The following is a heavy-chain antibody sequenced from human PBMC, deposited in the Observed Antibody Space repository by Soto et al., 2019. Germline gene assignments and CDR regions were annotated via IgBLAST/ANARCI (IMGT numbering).Heavy chain of an antibody. CDR2: INHSGST. V-gene: IGHV4-34*01. D-gene: IGHD3-22*01. J-gene: IGHJ5*02. CDR1: GGSFSGYY. CDR3: ARAWAITMIVVARRWFDP. Sequence: SETLSLTCAVYGGSFSGYYWSWIRQPPGKGLEWIGEINHSGSTNYNPSLKSRVTISVDTSKNQFSLKLSSVTAADTAVYYCARAWAITMIVVARRWFDPWGQGTLVTVYS.